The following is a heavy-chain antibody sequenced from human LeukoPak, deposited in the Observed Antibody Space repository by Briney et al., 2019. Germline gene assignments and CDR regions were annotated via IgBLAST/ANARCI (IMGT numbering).Heavy chain of an antibody. CDR1: GFAFSGSS. D-gene: IGHD4-23*01. Sequence: GGSLKLSCAASGFAFSGSSMHWVRQVSGKGLEWVGRIRSKSNNYATAYAASVKGRFTIPRDDSKNTAYLQMNSLKTEDTAVYYCCSLGDVTPWYFDYWGQGTLVTVSS. CDR2: IRSKSNNYAT. J-gene: IGHJ4*02. V-gene: IGHV3-73*01. CDR3: CSLGDVTPWYFDY.